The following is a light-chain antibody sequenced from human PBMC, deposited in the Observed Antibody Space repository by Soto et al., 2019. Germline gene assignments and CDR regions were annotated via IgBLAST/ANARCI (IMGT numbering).Light chain of an antibody. CDR3: QQFKNYPIT. J-gene: IGKJ5*01. CDR2: AAS. V-gene: IGKV1-12*01. Sequence: DIQMTQSPSSVSASVGDRVTITCRASQGISSWLAWYQQKPGKAPKLLIYAASSLHSGVPSRFSGSGSGTDFTLTISSLHPEDFAVYFCQQFKNYPITFGQGTRLEIK. CDR1: QGISSW.